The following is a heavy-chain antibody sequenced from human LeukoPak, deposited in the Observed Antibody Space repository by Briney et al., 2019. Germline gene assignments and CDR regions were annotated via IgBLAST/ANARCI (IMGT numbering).Heavy chain of an antibody. CDR3: ARDVGYSYGYWYFDL. V-gene: IGHV4-30-2*01. Sequence: PSGTLSLTCAVSGGSISSGGYSWSWIRQPPGKGLEWIGYIYHSGSTYYNPSLKSRVTISVDRSKNQFSLKLSSVTAADTAVYYCARDVGYSYGYWYFDLWGRGTLVTVSS. D-gene: IGHD5-18*01. J-gene: IGHJ2*01. CDR1: GGSISSGGYS. CDR2: IYHSGST.